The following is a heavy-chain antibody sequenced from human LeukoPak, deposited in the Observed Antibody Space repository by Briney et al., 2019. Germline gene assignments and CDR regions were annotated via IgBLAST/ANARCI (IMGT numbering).Heavy chain of an antibody. V-gene: IGHV4-39*01. D-gene: IGHD2-15*01. J-gene: IGHJ4*02. Sequence: SETLSLTCTVSAGSISSTSYYWGWIRQPPGKGLEWIGSIYYSGSTYYNPSLKSRVTISEDTSKNQFSLKLSSVTAADTAVYYCAGARSGLDYWGQGTLVTVSS. CDR2: IYYSGST. CDR1: AGSISSTSYY. CDR3: AGARSGLDY.